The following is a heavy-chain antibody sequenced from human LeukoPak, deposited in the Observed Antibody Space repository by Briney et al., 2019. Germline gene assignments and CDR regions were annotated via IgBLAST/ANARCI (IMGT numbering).Heavy chain of an antibody. CDR1: GGSISSHY. CDR3: ARTIASCPSVYLYYYYMDV. V-gene: IGHV4-59*11. J-gene: IGHJ6*03. CDR2: IYYSGST. Sequence: SETLSLTCTVSGGSISSHYWSWIRQPPGKGLEWIGYIYYSGSTNYNPSLKSRVTISVDTSKNQFSLRLSSVTAADTAVYYCARTIASCPSVYLYYYYMDVWGKGTTVTVSS. D-gene: IGHD6-6*01.